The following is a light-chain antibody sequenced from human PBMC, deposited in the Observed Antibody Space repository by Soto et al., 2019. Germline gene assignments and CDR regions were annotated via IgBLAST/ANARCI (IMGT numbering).Light chain of an antibody. Sequence: DIQMTQSPSSLSASVGDRVTITCRASQDIRNYLNWYQQKPGKVPKLLIYDASTLNAGVPSRFSASGSGTHFTFVISRLQPEDVGAYYCQQFESVPLTFGGGTKLEIK. CDR2: DAS. V-gene: IGKV1-33*01. CDR3: QQFESVPLT. CDR1: QDIRNY. J-gene: IGKJ4*01.